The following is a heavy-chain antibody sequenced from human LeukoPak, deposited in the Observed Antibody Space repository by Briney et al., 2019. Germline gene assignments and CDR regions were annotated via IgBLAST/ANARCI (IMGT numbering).Heavy chain of an antibody. Sequence: ASVKVSCKASGYTFTSYDINWVRQATGQGLEWMGWMNPNSGNTGYAQKFQGRVTITRNTSISTAYMELSSLRSEDTAVYYCARGPTVAGTGFYWGQGTAVTVSS. CDR1: GYTFTSYD. V-gene: IGHV1-8*03. J-gene: IGHJ4*02. CDR2: MNPNSGNT. D-gene: IGHD6-19*01. CDR3: ARGPTVAGTGFY.